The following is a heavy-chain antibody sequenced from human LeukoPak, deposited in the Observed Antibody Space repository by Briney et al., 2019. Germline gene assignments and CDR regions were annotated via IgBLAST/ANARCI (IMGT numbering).Heavy chain of an antibody. CDR1: GFTLGSFD. Sequence: GGSLRLSCVASGFTLGSFDIYWLRQATGKALAWVPGNVGSGGIIYYAHSVERRFIISRDNSKITVSPQMNSLRDEDTGIYYGSKTTGGYSSGRYPGLPADSWGQGVPVTVSS. J-gene: IGHJ4*02. V-gene: IGHV3-23*01. D-gene: IGHD6-19*01. CDR2: NVGSGGII. CDR3: SKTTGGYSSGRYPGLPADS.